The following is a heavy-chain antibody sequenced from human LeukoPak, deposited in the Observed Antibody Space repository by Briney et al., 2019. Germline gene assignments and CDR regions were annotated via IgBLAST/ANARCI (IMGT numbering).Heavy chain of an antibody. J-gene: IGHJ3*02. D-gene: IGHD2-2*01. CDR2: ISGSGRST. CDR3: AKDQGTYCSTTSCYAPDAFDI. Sequence: GGSLRLSCAASGFTFSSYAMSWVRQAPGKGLEWVSVISGSGRSTYYADSVKGRFTISRDNSKNTLYLQMNSLRAEDTAVYYCAKDQGTYCSTTSCYAPDAFDIWGQGTMVTVSS. V-gene: IGHV3-23*01. CDR1: GFTFSSYA.